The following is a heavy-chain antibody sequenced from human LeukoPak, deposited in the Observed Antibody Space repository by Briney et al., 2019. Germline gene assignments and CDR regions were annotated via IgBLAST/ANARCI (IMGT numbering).Heavy chain of an antibody. CDR3: AKERTPYDYGAEFEY. V-gene: IGHV3-30*18. CDR2: ISHRENNR. J-gene: IGHJ4*02. Sequence: PGGSLRLSCAASGFTFSKYAIHWVRQAPGKGLEWVALISHRENNRNYADSVKGRFTTSRDTSKSMVYLQLNNLRTEDTAVYYCAKERTPYDYGAEFEYWGQGTLVTVSS. CDR1: GFTFSKYA. D-gene: IGHD3-16*01.